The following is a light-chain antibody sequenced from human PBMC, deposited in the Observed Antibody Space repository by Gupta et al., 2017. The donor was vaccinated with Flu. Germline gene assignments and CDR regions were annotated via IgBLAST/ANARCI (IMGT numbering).Light chain of an antibody. CDR2: SNN. J-gene: IGLJ2*01. CDR1: SSNTEINT. Sequence: QSLLTQPPPPSGPPGQGVTISCSGSSSNTEINTVNWSKQVPGTAPKLLIFSNNQRPSGVPDRFSGSKAGTSASLAISGLQSEDEADYYCAAWDDRLNGSVAFGGGTKVTVL. CDR3: AAWDDRLNGSVA. V-gene: IGLV1-44*01.